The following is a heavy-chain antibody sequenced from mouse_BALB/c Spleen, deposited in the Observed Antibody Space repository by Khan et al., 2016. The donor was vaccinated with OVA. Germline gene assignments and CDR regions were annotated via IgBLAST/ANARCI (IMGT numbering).Heavy chain of an antibody. CDR2: INPSTGYT. Sequence: VKLQESGAELAKPGASVKMSCKASGYTFTSYWMHWVKQRPGQGLEWIGYINPSTGYTEYNQKFKDKATLTADKSSSTAYMQLSSLTSEDSAVYYCARSYYGNMDYWGQGTSVTVSS. J-gene: IGHJ4*01. CDR3: ARSYYGNMDY. D-gene: IGHD2-10*01. V-gene: IGHV1-7*01. CDR1: GYTFTSYW.